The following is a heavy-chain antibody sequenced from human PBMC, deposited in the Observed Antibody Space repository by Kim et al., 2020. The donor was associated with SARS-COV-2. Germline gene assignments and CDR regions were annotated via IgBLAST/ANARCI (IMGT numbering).Heavy chain of an antibody. J-gene: IGHJ4*02. CDR2: GSK. Sequence: GSKNYADSVKGRFTISRDNSKNTLHLQMSSLRVEDTAVYYCAKDRPSNYWGQGTLVTVSS. CDR3: AKDRPSNY. V-gene: IGHV3-23*01.